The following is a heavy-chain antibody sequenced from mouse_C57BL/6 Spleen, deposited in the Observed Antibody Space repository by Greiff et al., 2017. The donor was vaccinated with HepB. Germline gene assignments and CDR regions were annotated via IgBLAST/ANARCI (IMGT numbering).Heavy chain of an antibody. V-gene: IGHV5-4*03. Sequence: EVKLVDSGGGLVKPGGSLKLSCAASGFTFSSYAMSWVRQTPEKRLEWVATISDGGSYTYYPDNVKGRFTISRDNAKNNLYLQMSNLKSEDTAMYYCAKTAQATDYAMDYWGQGTSVTVSS. D-gene: IGHD3-2*02. CDR3: AKTAQATDYAMDY. J-gene: IGHJ4*01. CDR2: ISDGGSYT. CDR1: GFTFSSYA.